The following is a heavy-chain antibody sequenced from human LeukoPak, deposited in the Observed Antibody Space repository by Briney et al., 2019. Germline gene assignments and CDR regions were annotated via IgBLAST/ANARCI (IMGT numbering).Heavy chain of an antibody. J-gene: IGHJ5*02. V-gene: IGHV4-61*01. CDR2: IYYSGSA. CDR1: GGSVSSASHY. D-gene: IGHD4-11*01. Sequence: SETLSLTCTVSGGSVSSASHYWSWIRQPPGKGLEWIGYIYYSGSAKYSPSLESRVTISLDTSKNQFSLNLNSLTAADTAVYYCAGIRSNFLNSWGQGTLVTVSS. CDR3: AGIRSNFLNS.